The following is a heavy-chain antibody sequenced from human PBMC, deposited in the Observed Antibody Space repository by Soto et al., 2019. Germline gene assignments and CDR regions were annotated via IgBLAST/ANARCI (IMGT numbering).Heavy chain of an antibody. CDR1: GGSISSYY. J-gene: IGHJ3*02. Sequence: QVQLQESGPGLVKPSETLSLTCTVSGGSISSYYWSWIRQPPGKGLEWIGYIYYSGSTNYNPSLKSRVTISVATSKNQCSLKLSSVTAADTAVYYCARTLWFGELFAFDIWGQGTMVAVSS. D-gene: IGHD3-10*01. CDR2: IYYSGST. CDR3: ARTLWFGELFAFDI. V-gene: IGHV4-59*01.